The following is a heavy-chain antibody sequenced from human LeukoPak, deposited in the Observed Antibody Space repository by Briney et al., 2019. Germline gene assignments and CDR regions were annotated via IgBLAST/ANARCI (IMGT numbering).Heavy chain of an antibody. CDR3: TSGSGSYYKYMDV. CDR2: IRSKPNSYAT. Sequence: GGSLRLSCAASGLTFSGSAIHWVRQASGKGLEWVGHIRSKPNSYATAFAASVKGRFTISRDDSKNTAYLQMNSLIREDTAVYYCTSGSGSYYKYMDVWGKGTTVTVSS. D-gene: IGHD1-26*01. V-gene: IGHV3-73*01. CDR1: GLTFSGSA. J-gene: IGHJ6*03.